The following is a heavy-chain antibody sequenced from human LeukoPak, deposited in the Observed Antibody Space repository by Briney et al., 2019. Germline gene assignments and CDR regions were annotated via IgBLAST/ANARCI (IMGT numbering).Heavy chain of an antibody. CDR2: IYYSGRT. D-gene: IGHD6-19*01. CDR3: ARHLEAVAGTFDY. Sequence: SETLSLTCTVSGGSISSYYWGWIRQPPGKGLEWIGSIYYSGRTYYHPSLKSRVTISVDTSKNQFTLKLSSVTAADTAVYYCARHLEAVAGTFDYWGQGTLVTVSS. V-gene: IGHV4-39*01. J-gene: IGHJ4*02. CDR1: GGSISSYY.